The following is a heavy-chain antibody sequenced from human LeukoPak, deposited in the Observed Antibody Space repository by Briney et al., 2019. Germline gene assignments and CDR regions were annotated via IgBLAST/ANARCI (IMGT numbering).Heavy chain of an antibody. D-gene: IGHD1-1*01. CDR1: GYPISMGYF. CDR2: IFHTGYT. V-gene: IGHV4-38-2*02. CDR3: ASLPIPPTETTYYFDY. J-gene: IGHJ4*02. Sequence: PSETLSLTCTVSGYPISMGYFWGWIRQPPGKGLEWIGSIFHTGYTFYDPSFKRRLTISVDTSKNQFSLRLSSVTAADTAVYYCASLPIPPTETTYYFDYWGQGTLVTVSS.